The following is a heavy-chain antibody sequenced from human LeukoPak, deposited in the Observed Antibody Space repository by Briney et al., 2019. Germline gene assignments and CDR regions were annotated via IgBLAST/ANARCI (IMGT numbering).Heavy chain of an antibody. D-gene: IGHD1-14*01. Sequence: EASVKVSCKASGFTFTIYGFTWVRQAPGQGLEWMGWISAHNGDTKYAQKVQDRVTMTTDTSTSTAYMELRSLRSDDTAVYYCARGQANLYYYYMDVWGKGTTVTVSS. CDR2: ISAHNGDT. J-gene: IGHJ6*03. CDR3: ARGQANLYYYYMDV. CDR1: GFTFTIYG. V-gene: IGHV1-18*01.